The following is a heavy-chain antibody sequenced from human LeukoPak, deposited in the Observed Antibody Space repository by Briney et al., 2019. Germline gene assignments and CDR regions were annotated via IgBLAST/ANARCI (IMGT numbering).Heavy chain of an antibody. CDR2: IYYSGST. CDR3: SRENGAFSPFGY. D-gene: IGHD2-8*01. V-gene: IGHV4-61*03. Sequence: PSETLSLTCTVSGGSVSSGSYYWSWIRQPPGKGLEWIGYIYYSGSTNYNPSLKSRVTMSVDTSKNHLSLNLTSVTAADTAVYYCSRENGAFSPFGYWGQGTLVTDPS. J-gene: IGHJ4*02. CDR1: GGSVSSGSYY.